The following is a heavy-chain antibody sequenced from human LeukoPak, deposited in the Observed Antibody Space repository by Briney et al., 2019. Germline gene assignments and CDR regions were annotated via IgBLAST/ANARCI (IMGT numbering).Heavy chain of an antibody. CDR3: ARDLFTLNWFDP. D-gene: IGHD2-15*01. J-gene: IGHJ5*02. Sequence: ASVKVSCKASGYTFTSYYMHWVRQAPGQGLEWMGRIIPIFGTANYAQKFQGRVTITTDESTSTAYMELSSLRSEDTAVYYCARDLFTLNWFDPWGQGTLVTVSS. CDR1: GYTFTSYY. CDR2: IIPIFGTA. V-gene: IGHV1-69*05.